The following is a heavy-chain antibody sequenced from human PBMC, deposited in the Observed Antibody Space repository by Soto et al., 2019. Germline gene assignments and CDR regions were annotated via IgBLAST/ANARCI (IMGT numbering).Heavy chain of an antibody. CDR2: IYHSGST. Sequence: QVQLQESGPGLVKPSGTLSLTCAVSGGSISSSNWWSWVRQPPGKGLEWIGEIYHSGSTNYNPPLKSRDTTSVDKSTNQFSLKLSSVTAADTAVYYCARVAVSGTRFDYWGQGTLVTVSS. CDR3: ARVAVSGTRFDY. D-gene: IGHD6-19*01. J-gene: IGHJ4*02. V-gene: IGHV4-4*02. CDR1: GGSISSSNW.